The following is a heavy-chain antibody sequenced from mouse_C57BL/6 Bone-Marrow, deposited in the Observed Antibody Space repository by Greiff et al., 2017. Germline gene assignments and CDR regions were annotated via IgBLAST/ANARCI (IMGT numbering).Heavy chain of an antibody. CDR1: GYTFSSYS. CDR2: ISGGGGNT. J-gene: IGHJ2*01. CDR3: ARRLPFDY. V-gene: IGHV5-9*01. Sequence: EVKVIESGGGLVKPGGSLKLSCEASGYTFSSYSMSWVRQTPGQGLEWIGTISGGGGNTYYPDSVKGRFTISRDNAKNTLYLQMSSLRSEDSALYYCARRLPFDYWGQGTTLTVSS.